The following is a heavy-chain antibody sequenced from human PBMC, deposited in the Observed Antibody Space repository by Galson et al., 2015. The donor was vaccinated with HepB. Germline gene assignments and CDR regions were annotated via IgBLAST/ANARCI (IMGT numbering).Heavy chain of an antibody. CDR3: ARIKISIFGVVPDY. D-gene: IGHD3-3*01. Sequence: SVKVSCKASGYTFTSYDLTWVRQAPGQGLEWMGWISAYNGDTNYPQKFQGRVTMTTDTSTSTAYMELRSLRSDDTAVYYCARIKISIFGVVPDYWGQGTLVTVSS. V-gene: IGHV1-18*01. J-gene: IGHJ4*02. CDR1: GYTFTSYD. CDR2: ISAYNGDT.